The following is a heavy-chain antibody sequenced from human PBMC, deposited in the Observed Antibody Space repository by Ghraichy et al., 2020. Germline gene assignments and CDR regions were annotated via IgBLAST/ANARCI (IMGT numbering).Heavy chain of an antibody. Sequence: ASEVSCKASGYTFTSYGISWVRQAPGQGLEWMGWISAYNGNTNYAQKLQGRVTMTTDTSTSTAYMELRSLRSDDTAVYYCAIFGADIPGGSDAFDIWGQGTMVTVSS. V-gene: IGHV1-18*01. J-gene: IGHJ3*02. D-gene: IGHD3-3*01. CDR2: ISAYNGNT. CDR3: AIFGADIPGGSDAFDI. CDR1: GYTFTSYG.